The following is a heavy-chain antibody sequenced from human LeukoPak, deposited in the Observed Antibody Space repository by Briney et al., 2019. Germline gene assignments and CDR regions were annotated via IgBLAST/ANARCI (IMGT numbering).Heavy chain of an antibody. D-gene: IGHD6-13*01. Sequence: PGRSLRLSCAAPGFTFSSYAMHWVRPAPGKGLEWVAVISYDGSNKYYADSVKGRFTISRDNSKNTLYLQMNSLRAEDTAVYYCARASPGIAAAGYFDYWGQGTLVTVSS. CDR2: ISYDGSNK. CDR1: GFTFSSYA. V-gene: IGHV3-30-3*01. CDR3: ARASPGIAAAGYFDY. J-gene: IGHJ4*02.